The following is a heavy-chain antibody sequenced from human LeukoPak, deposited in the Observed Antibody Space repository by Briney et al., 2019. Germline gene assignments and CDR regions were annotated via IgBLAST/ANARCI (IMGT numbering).Heavy chain of an antibody. CDR1: GFTFSSYS. Sequence: QTGGSLRLSCAASGFTFSSYSMNWVRQAPGKGLEWVSAISGSGGSTYYADSVKGRFTISRDNSKNTLYLQMNSLRAEDTAVYYCAKASHYYDSSGYPEYWGQGTLVTVSS. V-gene: IGHV3-23*01. D-gene: IGHD3-22*01. CDR3: AKASHYYDSSGYPEY. J-gene: IGHJ4*02. CDR2: ISGSGGST.